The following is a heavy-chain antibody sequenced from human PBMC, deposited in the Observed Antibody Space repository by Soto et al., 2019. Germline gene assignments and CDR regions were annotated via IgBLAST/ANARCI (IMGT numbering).Heavy chain of an antibody. Sequence: QVQLVESGGVLVKPGASLRLSCAASGFTFSDYYMSWIRQAPGNGLEWLSYISTRGSTIYYADSVRGRFTISRDNAKNFLYLQMNRLTVDVTAVYYCARDWETVALSFDMDVWGQGSTVTV. CDR3: ARDWETVALSFDMDV. J-gene: IGHJ6*02. CDR2: ISTRGSTI. D-gene: IGHD3-16*02. V-gene: IGHV3-11*01. CDR1: GFTFSDYY.